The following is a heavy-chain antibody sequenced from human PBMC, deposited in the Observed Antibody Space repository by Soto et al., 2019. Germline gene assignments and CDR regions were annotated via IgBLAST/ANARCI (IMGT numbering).Heavy chain of an antibody. CDR2: IWYDGSSK. D-gene: IGHD2-2*01. Sequence: QVQLVESGGGVVQPGRSLRLSCAASGFTFRNYGMHWVRQAPGKGLEWVAVIWYDGSSKYHADSVKGRFTISRDNSKSTLDLQMNSLSAEDSAVYYCARPIGYCISSTCYDYYYGMDVWGQGTTVTVSS. CDR3: ARPIGYCISSTCYDYYYGMDV. CDR1: GFTFRNYG. J-gene: IGHJ6*02. V-gene: IGHV3-33*01.